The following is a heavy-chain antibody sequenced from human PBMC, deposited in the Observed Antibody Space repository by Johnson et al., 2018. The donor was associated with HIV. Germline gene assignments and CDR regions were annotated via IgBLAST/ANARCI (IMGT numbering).Heavy chain of an antibody. CDR2: INWNGVSI. CDR1: GFSFDDYG. V-gene: IGHV3-20*04. D-gene: IGHD6-13*01. J-gene: IGHJ3*02. CDR3: VRPAAAGRDDAFDI. Sequence: MQLVESGGGVVRPGGSLRLSCEGSGFSFDDYGMSWVRQAPGKGLDWVAGINWNGVSINYADSVKGRFSISRDNVKNSLYLQMDSLRDEDTAVYYCVRPAAAGRDDAFDIWGQGTMVIVSS.